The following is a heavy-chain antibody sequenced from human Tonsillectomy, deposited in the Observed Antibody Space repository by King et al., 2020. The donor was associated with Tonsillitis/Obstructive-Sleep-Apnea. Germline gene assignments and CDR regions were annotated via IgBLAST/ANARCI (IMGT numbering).Heavy chain of an antibody. J-gene: IGHJ4*02. CDR1: GFTISNAW. V-gene: IGHV3-15*01. CDR2: IKSKTDGGST. D-gene: IGHD2-2*01. CDR3: TTLLGYCSSTSCSGY. Sequence: VQLVEAGGGLVKPGGSLRLSCAASGFTISNAWMTGVRQAPGKGLECGGRIKSKTDGGSTDYAAHVEGRCTISRDDSKNTLYLQMNSLKTEDTAVYYCTTLLGYCSSTSCSGYWGQGTLVTVSS.